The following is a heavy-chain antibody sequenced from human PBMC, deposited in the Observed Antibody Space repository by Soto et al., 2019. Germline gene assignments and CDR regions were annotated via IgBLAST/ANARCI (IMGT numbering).Heavy chain of an antibody. CDR1: GYTFTDHG. J-gene: IGHJ4*02. D-gene: IGHD1-1*01. CDR2: ISAYSDYT. Sequence: QIQLVQSGAEVKKPGASVKVSCKASGYTFTDHGISWVRQAPGQGFEWMGWISAYSDYTAYAQKFQGRVTMTTDKYTNTAYLELRSMTSDDTVVYFCANDRPRLSPNFRDVYWGQGTLVTVSS. V-gene: IGHV1-18*01. CDR3: ANDRPRLSPNFRDVY.